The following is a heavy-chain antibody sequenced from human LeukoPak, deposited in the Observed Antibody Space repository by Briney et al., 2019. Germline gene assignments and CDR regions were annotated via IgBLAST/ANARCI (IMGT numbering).Heavy chain of an antibody. CDR2: IYYSGST. J-gene: IGHJ3*02. Sequence: SETLSLTCTVSGGSISSGGYYWSWIRQHPGKGLEWIGYIYYSGSTYYNPSLKSRVTISVDTSKNQFSLELSSVTAADTAVYYCTSWGYYDSSGYAFDIWGQGTMVTVSS. CDR1: GGSISSGGYY. V-gene: IGHV4-31*03. CDR3: TSWGYYDSSGYAFDI. D-gene: IGHD3-22*01.